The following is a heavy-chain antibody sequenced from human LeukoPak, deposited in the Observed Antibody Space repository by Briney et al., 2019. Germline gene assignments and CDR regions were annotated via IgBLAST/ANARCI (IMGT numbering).Heavy chain of an antibody. Sequence: PSETLSLTCTVSGGSISSYYWSWIRQPPGKGLEWIGYIYYSGSTNYNPSLKSRVTISVDTSKNQFSLKLSSVTAADTAVYYCARGARITIFEGWFGPWGQGTLVTVSS. D-gene: IGHD3-3*01. J-gene: IGHJ5*02. V-gene: IGHV4-59*08. CDR3: ARGARITIFEGWFGP. CDR1: GGSISSYY. CDR2: IYYSGST.